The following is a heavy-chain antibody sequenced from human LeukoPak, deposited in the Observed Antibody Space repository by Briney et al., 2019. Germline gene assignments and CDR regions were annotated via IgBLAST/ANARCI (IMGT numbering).Heavy chain of an antibody. D-gene: IGHD4-17*01. V-gene: IGHV4-34*01. CDR3: ARGTMTTVTYYFDY. CDR1: GGSFSGYY. CDR2: INHSGST. J-gene: IGHJ4*02. Sequence: SETLSLTCAVYGGSFSGYYWSWIRQPPGKGLEWIAEINHSGSTNYNPSLKSRVTISVDTSKNQLSLKLSSVTAADTAVYYCARGTMTTVTYYFDYWGQGTLVTVSS.